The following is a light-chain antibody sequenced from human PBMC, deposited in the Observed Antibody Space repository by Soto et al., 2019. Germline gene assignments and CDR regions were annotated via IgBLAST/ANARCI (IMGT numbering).Light chain of an antibody. J-gene: IGKJ4*01. V-gene: IGKV1-33*01. Sequence: DIQMTQSPSSLSASVGDRVTITCQASQDISNYLNWYQQKPGKAPKVLISDASNLQTAVPSRLIVSGSGSDFTCIISRVQPQEGGTHLCQQSDKFPLTFGGGTEVGIK. CDR1: QDISNY. CDR2: DAS. CDR3: QQSDKFPLT.